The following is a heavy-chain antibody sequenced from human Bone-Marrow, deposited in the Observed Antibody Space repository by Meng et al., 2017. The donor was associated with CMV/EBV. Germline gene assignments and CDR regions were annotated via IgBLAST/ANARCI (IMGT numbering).Heavy chain of an antibody. CDR2: IRYDGSNK. V-gene: IGHV3-30*02. CDR3: ARLYSSSSLGGDY. Sequence: ASGLNLRSKGRNWVRQAPGKGLEWVAFIRYDGSNKYYADSVKGRFTISRDNSKNTLYLQMNSLRAEDTAVYYCARLYSSSSLGGDYWGQGTLVTVSS. D-gene: IGHD6-6*01. J-gene: IGHJ4*02. CDR1: GLNLRSKG.